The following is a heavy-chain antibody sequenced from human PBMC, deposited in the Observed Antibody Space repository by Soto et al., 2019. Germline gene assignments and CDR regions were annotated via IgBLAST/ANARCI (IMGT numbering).Heavy chain of an antibody. V-gene: IGHV1-3*01. CDR3: ARDLYDRSLDF. D-gene: IGHD3-3*01. Sequence: QVQLVQSGAEVKKPGASVKVSCKASGYTFTTYGMHWVRQAPGQRLEWMGRINAGNVYTEYSQKFQGRVTITKDTSASTVSVEVSSLRSEDTAVYYCARDLYDRSLDFWGQGTLVTVSS. CDR2: INAGNVYT. CDR1: GYTFTTYG. J-gene: IGHJ4*02.